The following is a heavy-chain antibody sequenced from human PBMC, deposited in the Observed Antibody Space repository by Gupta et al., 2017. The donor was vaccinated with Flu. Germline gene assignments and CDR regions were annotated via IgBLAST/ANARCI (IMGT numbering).Heavy chain of an antibody. D-gene: IGHD5-24*01. J-gene: IGHJ6*02. CDR3: AKDWKWNYNNYGMNV. CDR2: ISDDGSNK. CDR1: GFRFRKEG. V-gene: IGHV3-30*18. Sequence: QEQVVEAGGGVVQAGGSLWLSGASFGFRFRKEGLHWVRQAPGKGLEWVAVISDDGSNKYYADSVKGRFIISRDNSKNTLYLQMNSLTTEDTAVYYCAKDWKWNYNNYGMNVWGPGTTVTVSS.